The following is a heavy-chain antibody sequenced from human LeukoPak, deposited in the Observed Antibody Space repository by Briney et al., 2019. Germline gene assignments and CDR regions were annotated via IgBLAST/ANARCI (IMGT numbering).Heavy chain of an antibody. CDR2: IYSGGST. Sequence: GGSLRLSCAASGFTVSSNYMSWVRQAPGKGLEWVSVIYSGGSTYYADSVKGRFTISRDNSKNTLYLQMNSLRAEDTAVYYCARAGHMITFGGVDWFDPWGQGTLVTVSS. CDR3: ARAGHMITFGGVDWFDP. V-gene: IGHV3-66*01. CDR1: GFTVSSNY. D-gene: IGHD3-16*01. J-gene: IGHJ5*02.